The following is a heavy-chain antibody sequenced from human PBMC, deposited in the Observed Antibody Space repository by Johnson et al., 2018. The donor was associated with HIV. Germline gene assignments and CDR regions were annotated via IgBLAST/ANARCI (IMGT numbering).Heavy chain of an antibody. Sequence: VQLVESGGGLAQPGGSLRLSCAASGFTFSSYWMTWVRQAPGKGLEWMANIKHDGSEKYYVDSVKGRFTISRDNAKNSVYLQMNSLRAGDTAVYYCARKADAIDIWGQGTSVTVSS. CDR3: ARKADAIDI. CDR1: GFTFSSYW. J-gene: IGHJ3*02. V-gene: IGHV3-7*03. CDR2: IKHDGSEK.